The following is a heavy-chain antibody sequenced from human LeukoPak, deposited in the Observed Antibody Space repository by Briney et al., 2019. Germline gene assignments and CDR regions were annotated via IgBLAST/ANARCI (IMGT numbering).Heavy chain of an antibody. Sequence: SEALSLTCTVSGGSISSYYWSWIRQPPGKGLEWIGYIYYSGSTNYHPSLKGRVTISVDTSNNQFSLKLSSVTAADTAVYYCARVGGTNYYYYGMDVWGQGTTVTVSS. V-gene: IGHV4-59*01. J-gene: IGHJ6*02. CDR3: ARVGGTNYYYYGMDV. CDR2: IYYSGST. D-gene: IGHD1-1*01. CDR1: GGSISSYY.